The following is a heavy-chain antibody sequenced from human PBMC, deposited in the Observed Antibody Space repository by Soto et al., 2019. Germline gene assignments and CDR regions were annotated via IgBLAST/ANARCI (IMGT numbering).Heavy chain of an antibody. V-gene: IGHV3-74*03. CDR3: AKDISWGQCDS. CDR1: GFTFSSYW. J-gene: IGHJ4*02. D-gene: IGHD2-15*01. CDR2: INNDGTAT. Sequence: PGGSLRLSCVASGFTFSSYWMHWVRQDPEMGLAWVPSINNDGTATQYADSVKGRFTVSRDNTKNTLYLQMTSLRVEDTAVYYCAKDISWGQCDSWGQGTLVTVSS.